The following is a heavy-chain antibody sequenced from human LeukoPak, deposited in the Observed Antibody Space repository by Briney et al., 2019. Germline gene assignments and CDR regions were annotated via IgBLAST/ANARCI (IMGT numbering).Heavy chain of an antibody. Sequence: GGSLRLSCAASGFIFSTYALTWVRQAPGKGLEWVSGLSGSGDNTYYADSVKGRFTISRDNSKNTLYLQMNSLRVEDTAVYYCAKGSIVGRLDRGMDVWGRGTSVTVSS. V-gene: IGHV3-23*01. CDR1: GFIFSTYA. D-gene: IGHD6-6*01. J-gene: IGHJ6*02. CDR3: AKGSIVGRLDRGMDV. CDR2: LSGSGDNT.